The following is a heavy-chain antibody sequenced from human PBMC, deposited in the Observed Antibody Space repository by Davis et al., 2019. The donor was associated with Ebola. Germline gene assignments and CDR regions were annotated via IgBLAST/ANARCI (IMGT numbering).Heavy chain of an antibody. V-gene: IGHV3-7*03. D-gene: IGHD4-23*01. CDR2: IKQDGSEK. J-gene: IGHJ6*02. Sequence: GESLKISCAASGFTFSSYWMSWVRQAPGKGLEWVANIKQDGSEKYSVDSVKGRFTISRDNAKNSLFLQINSLRAEDTALYYCASGDGRGNSYDMDVWGQGTTVTVSS. CDR1: GFTFSSYW. CDR3: ASGDGRGNSYDMDV.